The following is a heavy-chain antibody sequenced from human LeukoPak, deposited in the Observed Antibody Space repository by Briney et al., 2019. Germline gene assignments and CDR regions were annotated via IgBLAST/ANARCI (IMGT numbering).Heavy chain of an antibody. CDR2: ISYDGSNT. Sequence: PGGSLRLSCAASRFTFSKYGMHWVRQAPGKGLGWVAVISYDGSNTYYADSVKGRFTISRDNSKNTLYLQMNSLRAEDTAVYYCAKEVGTVSGSYYIPIDYWGQGTLVTVSS. V-gene: IGHV3-30*18. CDR3: AKEVGTVSGSYYIPIDY. CDR1: RFTFSKYG. J-gene: IGHJ4*02. D-gene: IGHD3-10*01.